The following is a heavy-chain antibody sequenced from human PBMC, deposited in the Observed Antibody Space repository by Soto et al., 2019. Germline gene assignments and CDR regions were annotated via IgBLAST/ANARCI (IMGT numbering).Heavy chain of an antibody. J-gene: IGHJ5*02. CDR3: ARDRVDCSGGNCWRSVEDT. D-gene: IGHD2-15*01. Sequence: QVQLVQSGAEVKKPGGSVKVCCKASGYTFTSYYMHWVRQAPGQGLEWMGIIDPSGGGTSYAQKFQGRLTMTRDTSTSTVYMELSSLRSEDTAVYYCARDRVDCSGGNCWRSVEDTWGQGTLVTVSS. CDR2: IDPSGGGT. CDR1: GYTFTSYY. V-gene: IGHV1-46*01.